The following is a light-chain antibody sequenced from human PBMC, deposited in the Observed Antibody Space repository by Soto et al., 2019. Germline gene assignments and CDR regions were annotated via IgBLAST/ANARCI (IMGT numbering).Light chain of an antibody. V-gene: IGKV3-20*01. CDR3: QQYSSSPPLYT. J-gene: IGKJ2*01. CDR1: QSVSSSY. Sequence: EIVLTQSPGTLSLSPGERATLSCRASQSVSSSYLAWYQQKPGQAPRLLIYGATSRATGIPDRFSGSGSGTDFTFTISRLEPEDFAVYYCQQYSSSPPLYTFGQGTKLEIK. CDR2: GAT.